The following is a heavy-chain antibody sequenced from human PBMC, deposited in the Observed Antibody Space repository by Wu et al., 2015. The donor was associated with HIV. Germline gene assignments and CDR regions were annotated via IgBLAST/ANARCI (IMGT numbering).Heavy chain of an antibody. V-gene: IGHV1-46*01. CDR2: MNPSGGST. Sequence: QVQLVQSEAEVKKPGASVKVSCKASGYTFITYYMHWVRQAPGQGLEWMGMMNPSGGSTSYARKFQGRLTMTRDTSMSTVYMELSSLRSEDTAVYYCARGDSGYDSNGYSYGYFDYWGQGTLVTVSS. J-gene: IGHJ4*02. CDR1: GYTFITYY. D-gene: IGHD5-18*01. CDR3: ARGDSGYDSNGYSYGYFDY.